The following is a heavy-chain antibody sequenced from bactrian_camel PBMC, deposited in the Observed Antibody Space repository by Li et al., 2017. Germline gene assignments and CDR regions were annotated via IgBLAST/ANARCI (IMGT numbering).Heavy chain of an antibody. CDR2: IATDNGR. J-gene: IGHJ4*01. Sequence: HVQLVESGGGSVQAGGSLKLSCVASDYTYSTYCLGWFRQAPGKELEGVAGIATDNGRSYADSVKGRFTISRDNAKNTVYLQMNNLQPEDTARYYCAEGRGSRGEHCYSLNYWGQGTQVTVS. CDR1: DYTYSTYC. CDR3: AEGRGSRGEHCYSLNY. V-gene: IGHV3S1*01. D-gene: IGHD6*01.